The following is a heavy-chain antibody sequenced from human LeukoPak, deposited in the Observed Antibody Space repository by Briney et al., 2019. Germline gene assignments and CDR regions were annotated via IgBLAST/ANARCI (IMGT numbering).Heavy chain of an antibody. CDR1: GGTFSSYA. CDR3: ARDKGSGYYYFDY. CDR2: IIPIFGTA. V-gene: IGHV1-69*05. Sequence: SVRVSCKASGGTFSSYAISWVRQAPGQGLEWMGGIIPIFGTANYAQKFQGRVTITTDESTSTAYMELSSLRSEDTAVYYCARDKGSGYYYFDYWGQGTLVTVSS. D-gene: IGHD3-22*01. J-gene: IGHJ4*02.